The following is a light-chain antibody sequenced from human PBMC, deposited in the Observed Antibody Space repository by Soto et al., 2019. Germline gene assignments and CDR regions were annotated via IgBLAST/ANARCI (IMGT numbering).Light chain of an antibody. J-gene: IGKJ1*01. CDR2: AAS. V-gene: IGKV1-39*01. CDR1: QSISSY. CDR3: QQYDYSRT. Sequence: DIQMTQSPSSLSASVGDRVTITCRASQSISSYLNWYQQKPGKAPKLLIYAASSLQSGVPSRFSGSGSGTEFSLTIRSLQPDDFATYYCQQYDYSRTFGQGTKVEIK.